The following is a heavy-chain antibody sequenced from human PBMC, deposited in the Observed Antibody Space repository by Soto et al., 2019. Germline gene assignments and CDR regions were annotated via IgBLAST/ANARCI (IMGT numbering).Heavy chain of an antibody. Sequence: QVQLEESGGGVVQPGRSLRLSCAASGFTFSIYGMHWVRQAPGKGLEWVASLWADGSHECYADSVKGRFTVSRDNSKSTVYLQMNRLRPEDTALNYCARDPTEGNEAFDIWGQGTMVTVPS. CDR1: GFTFSIYG. CDR3: ARDPTEGNEAFDI. CDR2: LWADGSHE. J-gene: IGHJ3*02. V-gene: IGHV3-33*01. D-gene: IGHD6-13*01.